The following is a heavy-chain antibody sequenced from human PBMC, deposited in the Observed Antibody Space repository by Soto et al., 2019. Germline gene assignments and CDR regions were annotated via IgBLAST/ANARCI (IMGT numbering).Heavy chain of an antibody. Sequence: QVQLQQWGAGLLKPSETLSLTCAVYGGSFSGYYWSWIRQPPGKGLELIGEINHRGSTNYNPSLTWRITISLCTSTNQFSEKLSSVTAADVAVYYGARVPFQGYVWFGELIYYYGMDFWGKDTTVTVTS. CDR1: GGSFSGYY. J-gene: IGHJ6*04. V-gene: IGHV4-34*01. CDR2: INHRGST. CDR3: ARVPFQGYVWFGELIYYYGMDF. D-gene: IGHD3-10*01.